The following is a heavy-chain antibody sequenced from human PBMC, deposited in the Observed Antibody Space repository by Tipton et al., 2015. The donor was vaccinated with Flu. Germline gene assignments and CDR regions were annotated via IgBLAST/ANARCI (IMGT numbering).Heavy chain of an antibody. J-gene: IGHJ4*02. CDR1: GGSLSGYY. V-gene: IGHV4-34*01. CDR2: ISHSGNT. CDR3: ASVGNPYHYGLDS. D-gene: IGHD5-12*01. Sequence: TLSLTCAVSGGSLSGYYWSWIHQSPGKGLEWIGEISHSGNTKYNPSLESRVTISVDTSKNQFSLMLTSVTDADTAVYFCASVGNPYHYGLDSWGQGTLVSVSS.